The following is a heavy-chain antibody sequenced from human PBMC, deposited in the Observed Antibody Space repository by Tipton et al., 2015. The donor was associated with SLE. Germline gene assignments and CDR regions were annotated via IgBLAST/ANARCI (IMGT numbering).Heavy chain of an antibody. CDR2: ISYSGST. Sequence: TLSLTCTVSGGSISSYYWSWIRQPPGKGLEWIGYISYSGSTDYNPSLKSRVTISVDTSENQFSLTLSSVTAADTAVYFCARAPAPAPPTHYYYCFMDVWGNGTTVTVSS. V-gene: IGHV4-59*01. J-gene: IGHJ6*03. CDR1: GGSISSYY. CDR3: ARAPAPAPPTHYYYCFMDV. D-gene: IGHD2-2*01.